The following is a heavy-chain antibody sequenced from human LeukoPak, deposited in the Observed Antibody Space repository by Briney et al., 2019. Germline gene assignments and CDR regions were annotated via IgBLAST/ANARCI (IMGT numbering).Heavy chain of an antibody. Sequence: PGGSLRLSCAASGFTFDSYAMTWVRQAPGKGLDWVSGISGSGVSTYYADSVKGRFTISRDNAKNSLYLQMNSLRAEDTAVYYCARGTEGYSSGWYDYWGQGTLVTVSS. CDR2: ISGSGVST. V-gene: IGHV3-23*01. D-gene: IGHD6-13*01. J-gene: IGHJ4*02. CDR1: GFTFDSYA. CDR3: ARGTEGYSSGWYDY.